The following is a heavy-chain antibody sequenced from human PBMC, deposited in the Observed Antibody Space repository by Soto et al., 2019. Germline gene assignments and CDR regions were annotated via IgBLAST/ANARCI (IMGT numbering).Heavy chain of an antibody. CDR2: LSGSGSST. J-gene: IGHJ4*02. D-gene: IGHD2-21*02. V-gene: IGHV3-23*01. Sequence: GGSLRLSCAASGFTFSNYAMNWVRQAPGRGLQWVSALSGSGSSTYFADSMKGRFTISRDNSKNTLYLQMNSLRAEDTAVYYCAKTRGPSVVTAFDYWGQGTLVTVSS. CDR3: AKTRGPSVVTAFDY. CDR1: GFTFSNYA.